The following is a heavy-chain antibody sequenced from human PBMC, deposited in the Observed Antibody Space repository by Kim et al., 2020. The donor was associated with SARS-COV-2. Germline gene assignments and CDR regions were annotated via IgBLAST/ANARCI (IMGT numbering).Heavy chain of an antibody. CDR3: ARDGLVLQKSSGWFDP. V-gene: IGHV3-74*01. Sequence: GGSLRLSCAASGFTFSSYWMHWVRQAPGKGLVWVSRINRDGSSTSYADSVKGRFTISRDNAKNTLYLQMNSLRAEDTAVYYCARDGLVLQKSSGWFDPWGQGTLVTVSS. J-gene: IGHJ5*02. CDR1: GFTFSSYW. CDR2: INRDGSST. D-gene: IGHD2-8*01.